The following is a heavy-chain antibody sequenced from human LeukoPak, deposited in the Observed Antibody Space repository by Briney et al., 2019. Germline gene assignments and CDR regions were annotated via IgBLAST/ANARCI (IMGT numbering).Heavy chain of an antibody. CDR1: GGSISSGRYP. CDR3: ARANYSRMDV. Sequence: SETLSLTCTVSGGSISSGRYPGSWTRQPPGKGLEWIGYIYYSGSTYYNPSLKSRVTISVDTSKNQFSLKLSSVTAADTAVYYCARANYSRMDVWGQGTTVTVSS. J-gene: IGHJ6*02. V-gene: IGHV4-30-2*01. CDR2: IYYSGST.